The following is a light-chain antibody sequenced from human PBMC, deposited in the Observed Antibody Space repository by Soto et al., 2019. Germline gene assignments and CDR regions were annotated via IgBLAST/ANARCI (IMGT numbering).Light chain of an antibody. V-gene: IGLV2-8*01. CDR2: EVT. J-gene: IGLJ3*02. Sequence: QSALTQPPSAPGSPGQSVTISCTGTSSDVGGYNCVSWYQQYPGRAPKLMIYEVTKRPSGVPDRFSGSKSGNTASLTVSGLQAEDEADYYCSSYAASNNFYFVFGGGTKVTVL. CDR1: SSDVGGYNC. CDR3: SSYAASNNFYFV.